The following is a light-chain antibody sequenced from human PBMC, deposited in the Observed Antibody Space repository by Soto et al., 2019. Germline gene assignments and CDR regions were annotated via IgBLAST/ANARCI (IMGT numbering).Light chain of an antibody. CDR2: RAY. Sequence: DIQLTQSPSTLSASVGDRVTITCRASQSLSDWLAWYQQIPGTAPKLLIYRAYSLEDGVPSRFGGSGSGTEFTFTISSLQPDDFATYYCQQYDTYPLTFGGGTKVEIK. CDR3: QQYDTYPLT. V-gene: IGKV1-5*03. J-gene: IGKJ4*01. CDR1: QSLSDW.